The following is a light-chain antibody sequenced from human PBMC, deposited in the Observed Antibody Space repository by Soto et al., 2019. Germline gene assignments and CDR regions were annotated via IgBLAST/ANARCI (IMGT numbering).Light chain of an antibody. J-gene: IGLJ3*02. Sequence: QSVLTQPPSSSGSPVQSVTISCTGTSSDIGGYNFVSWYRQHPGKAPKHMIFEVSTRPSGVPDRFSGSKFGNTASLTVSGLQTEDEADYYCTAFAGRNKLLFGGGNKLTVL. CDR2: EVS. CDR1: SSDIGGYNF. V-gene: IGLV2-8*01. CDR3: TAFAGRNKLL.